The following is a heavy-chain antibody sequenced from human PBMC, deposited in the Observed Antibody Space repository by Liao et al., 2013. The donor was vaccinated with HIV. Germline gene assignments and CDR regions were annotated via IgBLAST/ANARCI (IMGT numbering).Heavy chain of an antibody. CDR2: IYSSGSS. CDR3: ARDLRGNGSPWDDFDV. V-gene: IGHV4-4*07. D-gene: IGHD1-26*01. CDR1: GGSISDNY. Sequence: QVQLQESGPGLVKPSETLSLTCTVSGGSISDNYWSWIRQPAGKGLEWIGRIYSSGSSNYGPSLESRVTMSVDTSKNQFSLQVNSVTAADTAVYYCARDLRGNGSPWDDFDVWGQGIMVTVSS. J-gene: IGHJ3*01.